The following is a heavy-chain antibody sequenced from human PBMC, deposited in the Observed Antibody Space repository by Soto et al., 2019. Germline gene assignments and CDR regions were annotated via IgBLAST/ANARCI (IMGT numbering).Heavy chain of an antibody. D-gene: IGHD6-19*01. CDR1: GFTFSSYS. J-gene: IGHJ4*02. Sequence: EVQLVESGGGLVKPGGSLRLSCAASGFTFSSYSMNWVRQAPGKGLEWVSSVSSSSSYIYYADSVKGRFTISRDNAKNSLYLQVIGRGAGDRAVYYCARVAVAWDYWGQGTLVTVSS. CDR2: VSSSSSYI. CDR3: ARVAVAWDY. V-gene: IGHV3-21*01.